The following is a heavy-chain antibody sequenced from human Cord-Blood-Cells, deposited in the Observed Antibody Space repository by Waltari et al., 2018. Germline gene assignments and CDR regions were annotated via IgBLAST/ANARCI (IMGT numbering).Heavy chain of an antibody. V-gene: IGHV1-18*01. J-gene: IGHJ4*02. CDR1: GYTFTSYG. D-gene: IGHD6-13*01. Sequence: QVQLVQSGAEVKKPGASVKVSCKASGYTFTSYGISWVRQAPGQGLEWMGWSSAYNGNTNYAQRRQARVTMTTDTSTSTAYMELRGLRADETAVYYCARDQEQQLVDYWGQGTLVTVSS. CDR3: ARDQEQQLVDY. CDR2: SSAYNGNT.